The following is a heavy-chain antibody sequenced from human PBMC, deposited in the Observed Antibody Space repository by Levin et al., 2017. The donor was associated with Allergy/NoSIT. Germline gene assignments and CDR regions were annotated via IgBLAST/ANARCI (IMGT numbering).Heavy chain of an antibody. D-gene: IGHD3-10*01. CDR2: VTGSGDTT. Sequence: HAGGSLRLSCAASGFTFATHGMTWVRQAPGKGLEWISFVTGSGDTTYYADSVKGRFTIFRDNSKNMVYLQMNSLRDEDTAVYYCARSNYGESVWGPGTTVTVSS. V-gene: IGHV3-23*01. J-gene: IGHJ6*02. CDR3: ARSNYGESV. CDR1: GFTFATHG.